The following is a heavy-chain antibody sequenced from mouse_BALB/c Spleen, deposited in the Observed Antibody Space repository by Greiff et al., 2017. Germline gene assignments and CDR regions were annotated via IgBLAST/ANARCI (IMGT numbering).Heavy chain of an antibody. CDR3: ARSTMITTDAMDY. Sequence: QVQLKESGAELVRPGTSVKVSCKASGYAFTNYLIEWVKQRPGQGLEWIGVINPGSGGTNYNEKFKGKATLTADKSSSTAYMQLSSLTSDDSAVYFCARSTMITTDAMDYWGQGTSVTVSS. CDR2: INPGSGGT. J-gene: IGHJ4*01. CDR1: GYAFTNYL. V-gene: IGHV1-54*01. D-gene: IGHD2-4*01.